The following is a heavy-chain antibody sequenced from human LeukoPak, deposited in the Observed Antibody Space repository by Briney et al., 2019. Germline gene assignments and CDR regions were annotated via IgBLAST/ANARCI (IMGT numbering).Heavy chain of an antibody. CDR1: GGSISSYY. V-gene: IGHV4-59*01. CDR2: IYDSGST. Sequence: SETLSLTCTVSGGSISSYYWSWIRQPPGKGLEWIGYIYDSGSTNYNPSFKSRVTISENTSKNQFSLKLTSVTAADTAVYYCAREWGELRKGYFDYWGQGTLVTVSS. CDR3: AREWGELRKGYFDY. J-gene: IGHJ4*02. D-gene: IGHD3-16*01.